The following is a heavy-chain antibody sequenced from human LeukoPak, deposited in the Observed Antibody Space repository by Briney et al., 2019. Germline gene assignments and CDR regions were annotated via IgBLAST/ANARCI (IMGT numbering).Heavy chain of an antibody. V-gene: IGHV4-31*03. J-gene: IGHJ4*02. CDR3: ARDYYGSGSYFDY. CDR2: IYYSGST. D-gene: IGHD3-10*01. CDR1: GGPISSGGYY. Sequence: SETLSLTCTVSGGPISSGGYYWSWIRQHPGKGLEWIGYIYYSGSTYYNPSLKSRVTISVDTSKNQFSLKLSSVTAADTAVYYCARDYYGSGSYFDYWGQGTLVTVSS.